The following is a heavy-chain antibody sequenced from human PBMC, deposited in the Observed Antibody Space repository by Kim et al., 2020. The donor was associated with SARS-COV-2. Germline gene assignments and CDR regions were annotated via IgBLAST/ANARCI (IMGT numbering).Heavy chain of an antibody. V-gene: IGHV3-30*03. CDR2: ISYDGSNK. D-gene: IGHD5-18*01. CDR1: GFTFSSYG. J-gene: IGHJ6*02. CDR3: AMIPARGYSYGLYYYYGMDV. Sequence: GGSLRLSCAASGFTFSSYGMHWVRQAPGKGLEWVAVISYDGSNKYYADSVKGRFTISRDNSKNTLYLQMNSLRAEDTAVYYCAMIPARGYSYGLYYYYGMDVWGQGTTVTVSS.